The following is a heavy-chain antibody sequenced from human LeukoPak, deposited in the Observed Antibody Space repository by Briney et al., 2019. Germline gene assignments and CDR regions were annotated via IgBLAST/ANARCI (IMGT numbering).Heavy chain of an antibody. CDR2: MNPNSGNT. CDR1: GYTFTSYD. V-gene: IGHV1-8*01. J-gene: IGHJ4*02. Sequence: ASVKVSCKTSGYTFTSYDINWVRQATGQGLEWMGWMNPNSGNTGYAQKFQGRVTRTRNTSISTAYMELSSLRSEDTAVYYCAMGYDFWSGYNDWGQGTLVTVSS. D-gene: IGHD3-3*01. CDR3: AMGYDFWSGYND.